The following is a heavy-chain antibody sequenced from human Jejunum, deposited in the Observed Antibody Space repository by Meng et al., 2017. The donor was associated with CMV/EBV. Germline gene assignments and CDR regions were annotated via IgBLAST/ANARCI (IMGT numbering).Heavy chain of an antibody. Sequence: YAIHWVRQAPGKGLEGAAVISYDGNNKFYADSGKGRFTISRDNSKNTLYLEMNSLRADDTAVYYCARDLGPVSPAPSYYYGMDVWGQGATVTVSS. CDR3: ARDLGPVSPAPSYYYGMDV. V-gene: IGHV3-30*04. D-gene: IGHD1-14*01. CDR1: YA. J-gene: IGHJ6*02. CDR2: ISYDGNNK.